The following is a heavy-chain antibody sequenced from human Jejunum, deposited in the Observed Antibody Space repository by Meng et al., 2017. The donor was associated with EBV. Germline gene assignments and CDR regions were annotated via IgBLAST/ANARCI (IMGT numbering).Heavy chain of an antibody. CDR1: GYSFTRNA. Sequence: QVHLVQSESELKNPXXSVKVSCKASGYSFTRNAINWVRQAPGQGLEWMGWINTYTGRPAYAQGFTGRFVFSLDTSVSTAYLQISSLRSEDTAVYYCARDVTTATFDYGGQGALVTVSS. CDR2: INTYTGRP. V-gene: IGHV7-4-1*02. J-gene: IGHJ4*02. D-gene: IGHD1/OR15-1a*01. CDR3: ARDVTTATFDY.